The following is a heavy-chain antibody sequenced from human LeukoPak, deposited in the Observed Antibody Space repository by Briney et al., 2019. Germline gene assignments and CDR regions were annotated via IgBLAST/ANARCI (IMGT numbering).Heavy chain of an antibody. CDR1: GYTFADYF. CDR3: ARDVSSTPNWEFDY. CDR2: INANSGGT. D-gene: IGHD1-26*01. J-gene: IGHJ4*02. V-gene: IGHV1-2*06. Sequence: ASVKVSCKTSGYTFADYFIHWVRQAPGQGLERMGRINANSGGTEYQQKFQDRVTMTRGTSISTAYVEVNWLISDDTAIYYCARDVSSTPNWEFDYWGQGTLVTVSS.